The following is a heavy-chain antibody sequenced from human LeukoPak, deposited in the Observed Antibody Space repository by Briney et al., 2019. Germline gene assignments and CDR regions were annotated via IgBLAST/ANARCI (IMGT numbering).Heavy chain of an antibody. CDR1: GDTFSNSA. CDR2: IIPIFGTA. J-gene: IGHJ6*03. V-gene: IGHV1-69*06. Sequence: SVKVSCKASGDTFSNSAFSWVRQAPGQGLEWMGGIIPIFGTANYAQKFQGRVTITADKSTSTAYMELSSLRSEDTAVYYCARSYYRYYYYYMDVWGKGTTVTVSS. CDR3: ARSYYRYYYYYMDV. D-gene: IGHD1-26*01.